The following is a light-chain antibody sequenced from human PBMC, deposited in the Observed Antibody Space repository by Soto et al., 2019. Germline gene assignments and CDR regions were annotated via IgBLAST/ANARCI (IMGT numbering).Light chain of an antibody. CDR3: AAWDDSLSGVV. J-gene: IGLJ2*01. CDR2: RNN. V-gene: IGLV1-47*01. Sequence: QSVLTQPPSASATPGQRVTISCSGSSSNIGTNYVYWYRQLPGTAPKLLIYRNNQRPSGVPDRFSGSKSGTSASLAISGLRSDDEAHYYCAAWDDSLSGVVFGGGTKLTVL. CDR1: SSNIGTNY.